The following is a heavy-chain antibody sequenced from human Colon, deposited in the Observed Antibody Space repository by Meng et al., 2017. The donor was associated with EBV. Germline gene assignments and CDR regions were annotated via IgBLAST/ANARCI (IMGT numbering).Heavy chain of an antibody. J-gene: IGHJ4*02. D-gene: IGHD3-9*01. CDR2: IDHRVNT. CDR1: GGSFRDSY. Sequence: QQSVAGPLTPLGTLSHSWALYGGSFRDSYWTWSRHPPGKGLEWIGEIDHRVNTKYNPYLKSRVTIPLDTSKKQFSLKVSSVTAADSAVYYCAGVLQYFDWLLAGLNYWGQGTLVTVSS. CDR3: AGVLQYFDWLLAGLNY. V-gene: IGHV4-34*01.